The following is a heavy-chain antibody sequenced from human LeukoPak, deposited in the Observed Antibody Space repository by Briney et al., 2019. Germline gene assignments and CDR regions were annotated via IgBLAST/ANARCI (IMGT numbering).Heavy chain of an antibody. CDR2: ISAYNGNT. D-gene: IGHD3-3*01. CDR3: ARDLPLRSLRFLGWLSPGGIDY. V-gene: IGHV1-18*01. J-gene: IGHJ4*02. Sequence: GASVKVSCKASGYTFTSYGISWVRQAPGQGLEWMGWISAYNGNTNYAQKLQGRVTMTTDTSTSTAYMELRSLRSDDTAVYYCARDLPLRSLRFLGWLSPGGIDYWGQGTLVTVSS. CDR1: GYTFTSYG.